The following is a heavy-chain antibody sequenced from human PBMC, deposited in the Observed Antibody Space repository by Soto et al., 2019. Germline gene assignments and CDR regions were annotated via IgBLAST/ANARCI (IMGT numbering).Heavy chain of an antibody. V-gene: IGHV4-59*01. Sequence: ETLSLTCTVSGGSISSYYWSWIRQPPGKGLEWIGDFYSSGSPHHNPSLKNRVSISEDRSKNEFSLKLSSVTAADTAIYYCAREFYYDSSGIGFDSWGQGTLVTVSS. D-gene: IGHD3-22*01. CDR1: GGSISSYY. CDR3: AREFYYDSSGIGFDS. J-gene: IGHJ4*02. CDR2: FYSSGSP.